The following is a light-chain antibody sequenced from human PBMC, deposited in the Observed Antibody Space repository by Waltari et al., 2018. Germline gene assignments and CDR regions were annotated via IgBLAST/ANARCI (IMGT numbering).Light chain of an antibody. V-gene: IGKV1-33*01. Sequence: DIQMTQSPSSLSASVGDRVTITCQASQDISDYLNWYQQKPGKAPKLLIYDASTLETVVPSRFSGSGSGTDFTFTISSLQPEDIATYYCQQYENLLYTFGQGTKLEIK. CDR2: DAS. CDR3: QQYENLLYT. J-gene: IGKJ2*01. CDR1: QDISDY.